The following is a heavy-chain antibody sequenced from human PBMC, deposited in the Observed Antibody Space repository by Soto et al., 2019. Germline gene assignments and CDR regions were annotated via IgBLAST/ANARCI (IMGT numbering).Heavy chain of an antibody. CDR1: GFTFDDYA. CDR2: ISWNSGSI. J-gene: IGHJ4*02. V-gene: IGHV3-9*01. CDR3: AKSGSGYPTYYFDY. Sequence: SLRLSCAASGFTFDDYAMHWVRQAPGKGLEWVSGISWNSGSIGYADSVKGRFTISRDNAKNSLYLQMNSLRAEDTALYYCAKSGSGYPTYYFDYWGQGTLVTVSS. D-gene: IGHD3-3*01.